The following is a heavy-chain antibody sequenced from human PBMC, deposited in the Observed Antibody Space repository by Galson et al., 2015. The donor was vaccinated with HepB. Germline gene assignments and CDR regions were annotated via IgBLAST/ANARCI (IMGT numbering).Heavy chain of an antibody. D-gene: IGHD6-13*01. J-gene: IGHJ6*02. CDR2: IWYDGSNK. CDR1: GFTFSSYG. Sequence: SLRLSCAASGFTFSSYGMHWVRQAPGKGLEWVAVIWYDGSNKYYADSVKGRFTISRDNSKNTLYLQMNSLRAEDTAVYYCARFGYSSSWLPSSYYYYGMDVWGQGTTVTVSS. V-gene: IGHV3-33*01. CDR3: ARFGYSSSWLPSSYYYYGMDV.